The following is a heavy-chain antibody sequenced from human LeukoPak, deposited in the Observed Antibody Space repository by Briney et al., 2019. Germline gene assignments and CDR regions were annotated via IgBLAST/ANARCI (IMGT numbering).Heavy chain of an antibody. V-gene: IGHV3-23*01. CDR1: GFTFSSYA. CDR3: AKDSSSSWYANWFDP. J-gene: IGHJ5*02. Sequence: GGSLRLSCAASGFTFSSYAMSWVRQAPGKGLEWVSAISGSGGSTHYADSVKGRFTISRDNSKNTLYLQMNSLRAEDTAVYYCAKDSSSSWYANWFDPWGQGTLVTVP. D-gene: IGHD6-13*01. CDR2: ISGSGGST.